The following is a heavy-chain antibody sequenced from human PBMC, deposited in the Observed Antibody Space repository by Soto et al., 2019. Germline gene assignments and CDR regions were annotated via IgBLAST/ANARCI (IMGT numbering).Heavy chain of an antibody. J-gene: IGHJ5*02. D-gene: IGHD5-18*01. CDR3: SRDMTAGYSRTWFDP. Sequence: QMQLVQSGAEVKEPGSSVKVSCKASGGNFSRNAVSWVRQAPGQGLEWVGAIVPISGTPNYAPKFRGRVTITADKSTDSVFMELSSLTSEDTSRYYWSRDMTAGYSRTWFDPWGQGTLVTVSS. CDR2: IVPISGTP. V-gene: IGHV1-69*06. CDR1: GGNFSRNA.